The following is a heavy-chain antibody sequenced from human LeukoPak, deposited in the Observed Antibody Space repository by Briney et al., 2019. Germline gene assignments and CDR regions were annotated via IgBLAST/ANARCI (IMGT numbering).Heavy chain of an antibody. D-gene: IGHD3-22*01. CDR1: GYTFTSYG. J-gene: IGHJ4*02. CDR2: ISACNGNT. Sequence: ASVKVSCKASGYTFTSYGISWVRQAPGQGLEWTGWISACNGNTNYAQKLQGRVTMTTDTSTSTAYMELRSLRSDDTAVYYCARDPLTYYYDSSGYYHYWGQGTLVTVSP. CDR3: ARDPLTYYYDSSGYYHY. V-gene: IGHV1-18*01.